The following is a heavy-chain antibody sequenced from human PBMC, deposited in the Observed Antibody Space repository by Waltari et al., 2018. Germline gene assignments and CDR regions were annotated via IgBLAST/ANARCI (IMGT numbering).Heavy chain of an antibody. CDR3: ARLDVDRADWYFDL. V-gene: IGHV4-59*01. D-gene: IGHD5-12*01. CDR2: IYYSGST. Sequence: QVQLQESGPGLVKPSETLSLTCTVSGGSISSYYWSWIRQPPGKGLEWIGYIYYSGSTNYNPSLKSRVTISVDTSKNQFSLKLSSVTAADTAVYYCARLDVDRADWYFDLWGRGTLVTVSS. CDR1: GGSISSYY. J-gene: IGHJ2*01.